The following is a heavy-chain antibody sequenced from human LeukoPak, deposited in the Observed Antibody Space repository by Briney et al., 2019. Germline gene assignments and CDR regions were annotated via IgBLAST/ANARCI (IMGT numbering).Heavy chain of an antibody. J-gene: IGHJ6*02. CDR2: MNPNSGNT. Sequence: ASVKVSCTASGYTFTSYGINWVRQATGQGLEWMGWMNPNSGNTGYAQKFQGRVTMTRNTSISTAYMELSSLRSEDTAVYYCARGRSSSWYGYYGMDVWGQGTTVTVSS. CDR3: ARGRSSSWYGYYGMDV. CDR1: GYTFTSYG. V-gene: IGHV1-8*02. D-gene: IGHD6-13*01.